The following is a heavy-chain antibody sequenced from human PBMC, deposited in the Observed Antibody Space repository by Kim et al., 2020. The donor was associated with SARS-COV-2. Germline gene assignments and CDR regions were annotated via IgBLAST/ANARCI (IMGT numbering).Heavy chain of an antibody. J-gene: IGHJ5*02. CDR2: INTNTGNP. D-gene: IGHD2-8*02. Sequence: ASVKVSCKASGYTFTSYAMNWVRQAPGQGLERMGWINTNTGNPTYAQGFTGRFVFSLDTSVSTAYLQISSLKAEDTAVYYCARDLGVVLVVGNNWFDPWGQGTLVTVSS. CDR1: GYTFTSYA. V-gene: IGHV7-4-1*02. CDR3: ARDLGVVLVVGNNWFDP.